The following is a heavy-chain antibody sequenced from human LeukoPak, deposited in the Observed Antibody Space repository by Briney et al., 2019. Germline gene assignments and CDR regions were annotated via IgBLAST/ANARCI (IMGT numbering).Heavy chain of an antibody. J-gene: IGHJ6*04. Sequence: PSETLSPTCTVSGGSISSYYWSWIRQPPGKGLEWIGYIYYSGSTNYNPSLKSRVTISVDTSKNQFSLKLSSVTAADTAVYYCASGRFGTYYYYYYGMDVWGKGTTVTVSS. V-gene: IGHV4-59*01. CDR1: GGSISSYY. D-gene: IGHD3-10*01. CDR2: IYYSGST. CDR3: ASGRFGTYYYYYYGMDV.